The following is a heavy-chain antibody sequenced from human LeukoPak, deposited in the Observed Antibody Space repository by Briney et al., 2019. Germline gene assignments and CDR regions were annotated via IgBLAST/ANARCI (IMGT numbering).Heavy chain of an antibody. J-gene: IGHJ4*02. CDR2: INPNSGGT. Sequence: ASVKVSCKASGYTFTGYYLHWVRQAPGQGLEWMGWINPNSGGTDYAQKFQGRVTMTRDTSINTAYMELRRLRSDDTALYYCARDLPVVPAAIIRYNFDYWGQGTLVTVSS. V-gene: IGHV1-2*02. D-gene: IGHD2-2*01. CDR1: GYTFTGYY. CDR3: ARDLPVVPAAIIRYNFDY.